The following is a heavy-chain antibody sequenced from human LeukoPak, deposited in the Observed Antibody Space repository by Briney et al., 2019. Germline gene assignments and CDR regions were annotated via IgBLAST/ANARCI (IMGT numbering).Heavy chain of an antibody. CDR2: ISSDGSTT. J-gene: IGHJ5*02. D-gene: IGHD5-18*01. V-gene: IGHV3-74*03. Sequence: GGSLRLSCVASGFSFSTSWMRWVRHVPGKGLVWVARISSDGSTTTHADSVKGRFTISRDNAKNTLYLQMNSVRAEDTAVYYCARRGSDTAWFDPWGQGTLVTVSS. CDR3: ARRGSDTAWFDP. CDR1: GFSFSTSW.